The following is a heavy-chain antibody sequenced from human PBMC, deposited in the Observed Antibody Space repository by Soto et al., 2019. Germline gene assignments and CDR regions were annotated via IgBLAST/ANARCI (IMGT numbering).Heavy chain of an antibody. D-gene: IGHD6-19*01. CDR1: GLSITDSELP. CDR2: IDSSGEK. J-gene: IGHJ5*02. V-gene: IGHV2-26*01. Sequence: QVTLKESGPVLVKPTETLTLRCTVSGLSITDSELPVPWIRQPPGQPLEWLAHIDSSGEKSYRTFLKSRLAISKDTSKSQIVLTMTNMDPADTATYYCARRHLAVAVSPWFDPWGQGIPVTVSS. CDR3: ARRHLAVAVSPWFDP.